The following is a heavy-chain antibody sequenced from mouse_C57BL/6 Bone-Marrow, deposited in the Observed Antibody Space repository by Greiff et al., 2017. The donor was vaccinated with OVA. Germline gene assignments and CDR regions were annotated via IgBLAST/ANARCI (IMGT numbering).Heavy chain of an antibody. D-gene: IGHD2-4*01. Sequence: VQLQQSGPELVKPGASVKISCKASGYTFTDYYMNWVKQSHGKSLEWIGDINPNNGGTSYNQKFKGKATLTVDKSSSTAYMELRSLTSEDSAVYYCARSRLPYWGQGTLVTVSA. V-gene: IGHV1-26*01. J-gene: IGHJ3*01. CDR3: ARSRLPY. CDR1: GYTFTDYY. CDR2: INPNNGGT.